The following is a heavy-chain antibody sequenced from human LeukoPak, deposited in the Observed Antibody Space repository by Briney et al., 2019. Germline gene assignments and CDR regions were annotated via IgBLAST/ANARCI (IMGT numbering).Heavy chain of an antibody. V-gene: IGHV4-59*11. D-gene: IGHD5-18*01. CDR2: IYYSGST. CDR3: ARGRTAMVTGFDY. J-gene: IGHJ4*02. CDR1: GGSISSHY. Sequence: PSETLSLTCTVPGGSISSHYWSWIRQPPGKGLEWIGYIYYSGSTNYNPSLKSRVTISVDTSKNQFSLKLSSVTAADTAVYYCARGRTAMVTGFDYWGQGTLVTVSS.